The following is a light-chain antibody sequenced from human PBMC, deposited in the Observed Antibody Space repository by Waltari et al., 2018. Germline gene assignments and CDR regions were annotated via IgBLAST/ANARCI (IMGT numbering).Light chain of an antibody. V-gene: IGLV1-44*01. J-gene: IGLJ2*01. CDR2: RNN. CDR3: AAWDDSLNAVV. CDR1: SSHIGSNT. Sequence: QSVLTQPPSASGTPGQRVTIPCSGSSSHIGSNTVNWYQQLPGTAPKLLIYRNNQRPSGVPDRFSGSKSGTSASLAISGLQSEDEADYYCAAWDDSLNAVVFGGGTKLTVL.